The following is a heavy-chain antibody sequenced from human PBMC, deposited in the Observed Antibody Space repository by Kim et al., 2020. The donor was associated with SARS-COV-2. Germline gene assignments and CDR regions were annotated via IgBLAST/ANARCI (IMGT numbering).Heavy chain of an antibody. Sequence: NYSQKFQGRVTMTRDPSISTAYMELSRLRSDDTAVYYCAREVVVAATLGVWGQGTLVTVSS. CDR3: AREVVVAATLGV. V-gene: IGHV1-2*02. D-gene: IGHD2-15*01. J-gene: IGHJ4*02.